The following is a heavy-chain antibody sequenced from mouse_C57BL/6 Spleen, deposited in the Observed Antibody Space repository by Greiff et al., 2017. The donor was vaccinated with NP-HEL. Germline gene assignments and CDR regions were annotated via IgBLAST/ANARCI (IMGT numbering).Heavy chain of an antibody. Sequence: VQLQQSGAELVRPGDSVTFSCTASGFTITDDYMHWVKQRPEQGLEWIGWIDPENGDTEYASTFKGQATITAATSTNTAYLHLSSRTSEYTAVYYCTEGYWGQGTTLTVSS. J-gene: IGHJ2*01. CDR1: GFTITDDY. CDR2: IDPENGDT. V-gene: IGHV14-4*01. CDR3: TEGY.